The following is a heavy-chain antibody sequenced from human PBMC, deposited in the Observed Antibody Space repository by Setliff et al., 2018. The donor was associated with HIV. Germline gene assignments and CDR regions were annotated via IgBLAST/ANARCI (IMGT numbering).Heavy chain of an antibody. CDR2: INAGNGNT. D-gene: IGHD3-10*01. Sequence: ASVKVSCKASGYTFTSYAMHWVRQAPGQRLEWMGWINAGNGNTNYAQKLQGRVTMTTDTSTSTAYMELRSLRSEDTAVYYCARRGGGSGHYYYYGMDVWGQGTTVTVSS. J-gene: IGHJ6*02. CDR1: GYTFTSYA. V-gene: IGHV1-3*01. CDR3: ARRGGGSGHYYYYGMDV.